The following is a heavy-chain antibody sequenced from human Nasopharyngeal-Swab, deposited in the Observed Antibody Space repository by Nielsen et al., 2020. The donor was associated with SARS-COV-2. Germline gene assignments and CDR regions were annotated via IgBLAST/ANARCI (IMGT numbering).Heavy chain of an antibody. V-gene: IGHV4-34*01. D-gene: IGHD3-22*01. CDR1: GGSFSGYY. CDR2: INHSGST. CDR3: ARVQYYYDSSGYYSAQIDY. J-gene: IGHJ4*02. Sequence: SETLSLTCAVYGGSFSGYYWSWIRQPLGKGLEWIGEINHSGSTNYNPSPKSRVTISVDTSKNQFSLKLSSVTAADTAVYYCARVQYYYDSSGYYSAQIDYWGQGTLVTVSS.